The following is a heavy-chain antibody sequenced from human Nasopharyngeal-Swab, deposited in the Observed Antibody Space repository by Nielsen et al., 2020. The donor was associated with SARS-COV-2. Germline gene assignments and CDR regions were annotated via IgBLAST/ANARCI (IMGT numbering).Heavy chain of an antibody. V-gene: IGHV3-15*01. J-gene: IGHJ4*02. Sequence: GESLKISCAASGFTFSSYEMNWVRQVPGKGLEWVGRSKSKTDGGTTDYAAPVKGRFTISRDDSKNTLYLQMNSLRAEDTAVYYCARDQTYDSSGPDLSFDYWGQGTLVTVSS. D-gene: IGHD3-22*01. CDR2: SKSKTDGGTT. CDR3: ARDQTYDSSGPDLSFDY. CDR1: GFTFSSYE.